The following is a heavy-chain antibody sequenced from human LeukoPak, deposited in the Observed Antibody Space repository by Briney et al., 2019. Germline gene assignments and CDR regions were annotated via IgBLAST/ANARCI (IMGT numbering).Heavy chain of an antibody. J-gene: IGHJ5*02. CDR2: IIPILGIA. Sequence: ASVKVSCKASGGTFSSYAISRVRQAPGQGLEWMGRIIPILGIANYAQKFQGRVTITADKSTSTAYMELSSLRSEDTAVYYCARGGIAAAASGFDPWGQGTLVTVSS. V-gene: IGHV1-69*04. CDR1: GGTFSSYA. D-gene: IGHD6-13*01. CDR3: ARGGIAAAASGFDP.